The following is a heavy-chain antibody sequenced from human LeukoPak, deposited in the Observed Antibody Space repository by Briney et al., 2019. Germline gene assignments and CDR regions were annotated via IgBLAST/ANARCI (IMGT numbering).Heavy chain of an antibody. Sequence: PGGSLRLSCAASGFTFSSYGMHWVRQAPGKGLEWVAVIWYDGSNKYYADSVKGRFTISRDNSKNTLYLQMNSLRAEDTAVYYCARAKSITAPDYWGQGTLVTVSS. J-gene: IGHJ4*02. CDR3: ARAKSITAPDY. CDR1: GFTFSSYG. CDR2: IWYDGSNK. V-gene: IGHV3-33*01. D-gene: IGHD1-14*01.